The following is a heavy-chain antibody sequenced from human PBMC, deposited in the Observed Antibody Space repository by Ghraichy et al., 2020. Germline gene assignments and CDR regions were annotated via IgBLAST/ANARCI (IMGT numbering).Heavy chain of an antibody. CDR3: AKSPPRSYSSGWLFDY. J-gene: IGHJ4*02. Sequence: LSLTCGGSGFIFSSHAMSWVRQAPGKGLEWVSGVTGGSEKTYYADSVKGRFTISRDNSKNTLDLQMNSLRAEDTAVYYCAKSPPRSYSSGWLFDYWGQGTLVTVSS. V-gene: IGHV3-23*01. CDR2: VTGGSEKT. CDR1: GFIFSSHA. D-gene: IGHD6-19*01.